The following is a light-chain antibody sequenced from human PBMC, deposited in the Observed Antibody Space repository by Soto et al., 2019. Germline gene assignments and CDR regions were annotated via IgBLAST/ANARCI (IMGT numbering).Light chain of an antibody. CDR3: QQYGSSPFS. V-gene: IGKV3-20*01. Sequence: EIVLTQSPGTLSLSPGERATLSCRASQSVRNNYLAWYQQKPDQAPRLLIYGASSRATGIPDRFSGSGSGTDFTLTISRLEPEDFAVYYCQQYGSSPFSFGPGTKVDIK. CDR2: GAS. CDR1: QSVRNNY. J-gene: IGKJ3*01.